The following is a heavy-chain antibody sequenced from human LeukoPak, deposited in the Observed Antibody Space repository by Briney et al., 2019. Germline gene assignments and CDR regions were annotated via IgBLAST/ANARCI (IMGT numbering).Heavy chain of an antibody. CDR3: ARRGYSGYSPLDS. J-gene: IGHJ4*02. CDR2: IYPGDSDT. CDR1: GYRFTSDW. Sequence: GESLKISCKGSGYRFTSDWIGWVRQMPGKGLEWMGIIYPGDSDTRYSPSIQGQVTISADKSVNTAYLQWSSLKASDTAMYYCARRGYSGYSPLDSWGQGTLVTVSS. V-gene: IGHV5-51*01. D-gene: IGHD5-12*01.